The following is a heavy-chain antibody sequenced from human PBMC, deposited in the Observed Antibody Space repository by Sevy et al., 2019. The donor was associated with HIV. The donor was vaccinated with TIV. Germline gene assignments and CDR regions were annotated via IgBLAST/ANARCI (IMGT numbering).Heavy chain of an antibody. CDR2: ISSSSSYI. CDR3: ARDYYGDYAGEDAFDI. Sequence: GGSLRLSCAASGFTFSSYSMNWVRQAPGKGLEWVSSISSSSSYIYYADSVKGRFTISRDNAKNSLYLQMNSLRAEDTAVYYCARDYYGDYAGEDAFDIWGQGKMVTVSS. D-gene: IGHD4-17*01. CDR1: GFTFSSYS. V-gene: IGHV3-21*01. J-gene: IGHJ3*02.